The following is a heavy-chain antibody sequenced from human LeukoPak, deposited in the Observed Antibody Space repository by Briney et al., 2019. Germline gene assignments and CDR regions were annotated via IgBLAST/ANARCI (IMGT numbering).Heavy chain of an antibody. Sequence: SETLSLTCTVSGDSISSYYWSRIRQPPGKGLEWIGYIDYSGSTNYNPSLKSRVTISVDMSKNQFSLKLSSVTAADTAVYYCARVRAAAGTPPYYYYGMDVWGQGTTVTVSS. CDR1: GDSISSYY. J-gene: IGHJ6*02. V-gene: IGHV4-59*01. D-gene: IGHD6-13*01. CDR3: ARVRAAAGTPPYYYYGMDV. CDR2: IDYSGST.